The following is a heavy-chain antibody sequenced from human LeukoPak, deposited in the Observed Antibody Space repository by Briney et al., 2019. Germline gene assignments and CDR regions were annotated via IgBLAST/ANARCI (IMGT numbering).Heavy chain of an antibody. V-gene: IGHV1-69*13. CDR3: AREGYYYDSSGYYAFDY. D-gene: IGHD3-22*01. J-gene: IGHJ4*02. CDR2: IIPIFGTA. Sequence: SVKVSCTASGGTFSSYAISWVRQAPGQGLEWMGGIIPIFGTANYAQKFQGRVTITADESTSTAYMELSSLRSKDTAVYYCAREGYYYDSSGYYAFDYWGQGTLVTVSS. CDR1: GGTFSSYA.